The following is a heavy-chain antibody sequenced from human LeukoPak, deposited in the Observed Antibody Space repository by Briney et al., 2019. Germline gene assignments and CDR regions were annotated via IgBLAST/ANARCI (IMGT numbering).Heavy chain of an antibody. J-gene: IGHJ5*02. CDR2: IYTSGST. CDR3: ARHADYYDSSGYFVPSWFDP. Sequence: PSETLSLTCTVSGGSISSYYWSWIRQPAGKGLEWIGRIYTSGSTNYNPSLKSRVTMSVDTSKNQFSLKLSSVTAADTAVYYCARHADYYDSSGYFVPSWFDPWGQGTLVTVSS. V-gene: IGHV4-4*07. CDR1: GGSISSYY. D-gene: IGHD3-22*01.